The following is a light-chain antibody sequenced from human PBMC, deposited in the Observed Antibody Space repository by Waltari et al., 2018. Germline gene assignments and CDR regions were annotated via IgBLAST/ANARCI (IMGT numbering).Light chain of an antibody. CDR3: QQYNDWPLT. V-gene: IGKV3-15*01. CDR1: QSVSSY. J-gene: IGKJ4*01. CDR2: GAS. Sequence: EIVMTQSPATLSVSPGERATLSCRASQSVSSYLAWYQRKPAQAPRLLISGASTRATGIPARFSGSGSGTEFTLTISSLQSEDFAVYYCQQYNDWPLTFGGGTKVEIK.